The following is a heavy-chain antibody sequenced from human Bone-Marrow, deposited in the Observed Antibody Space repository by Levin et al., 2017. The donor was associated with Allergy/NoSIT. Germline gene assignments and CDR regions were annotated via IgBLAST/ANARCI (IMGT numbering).Heavy chain of an antibody. CDR2: IYYSGTT. CDR1: GDSITSGNYY. V-gene: IGHV4-30-4*01. Sequence: SETLSLTCAVSGDSITSGNYYWTWIRQPPGKGLEWIGYIYYSGTTYYTPSLKSRVAMSVDTSKNQFSLNLTSVTAADTAVYYCAREGDGFFDDWGQGSLVTVSS. J-gene: IGHJ4*02. CDR3: AREGDGFFDD. D-gene: IGHD5-24*01.